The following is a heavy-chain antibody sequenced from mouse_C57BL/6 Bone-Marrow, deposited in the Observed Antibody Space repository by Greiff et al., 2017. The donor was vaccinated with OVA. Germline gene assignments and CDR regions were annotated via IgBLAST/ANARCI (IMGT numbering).Heavy chain of an antibody. CDR1: GFTFSSYG. CDR3: ARHEPYYYGSSFDY. D-gene: IGHD1-1*01. V-gene: IGHV5-6*01. CDR2: ISSGGSYT. J-gene: IGHJ2*01. Sequence: EVQLVESGGDLVKPGGSLKLSCAASGFTFSSYGMSWVRQTPDKRLEWVATISSGGSYTYYPDSVKGRFTISRDNAKNTLYLQMSSLKSEDTAMYYCARHEPYYYGSSFDYWGQGTTLTVSS.